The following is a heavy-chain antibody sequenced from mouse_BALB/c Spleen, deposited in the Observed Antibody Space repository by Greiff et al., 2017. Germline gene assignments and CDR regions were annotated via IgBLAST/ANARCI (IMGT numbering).Heavy chain of an antibody. CDR1: GFTFSDYY. J-gene: IGHJ4*01. Sequence: EVKVEESGGGLVKPGGSLKLSCAASGFTFSDYYMYWVRQTPEKRLEWVATISDGGSYTYYPDSVKGRFTISRDNAKNNLYLQMSSLKSEDTAMYYCAREGTGTWGAMDYWGQGTSVTVSS. V-gene: IGHV5-4*02. CDR2: ISDGGSYT. D-gene: IGHD4-1*01. CDR3: AREGTGTWGAMDY.